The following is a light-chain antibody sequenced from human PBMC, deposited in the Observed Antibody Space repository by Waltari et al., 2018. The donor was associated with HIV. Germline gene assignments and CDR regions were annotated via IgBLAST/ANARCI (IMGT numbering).Light chain of an antibody. CDR3: SLYTSTNTYV. V-gene: IGLV2-18*01. Sequence: QSALTQPPSVSGSPGQSVTISCTGTSSDVGSYNRVSWYRQPPGAAPKLMIFDVSQRPSGVPDRFSGYKSGNTASLTISGLQAEDEATYYCSLYTSTNTYVFGTGTEVTVL. CDR1: SSDVGSYNR. CDR2: DVS. J-gene: IGLJ1*01.